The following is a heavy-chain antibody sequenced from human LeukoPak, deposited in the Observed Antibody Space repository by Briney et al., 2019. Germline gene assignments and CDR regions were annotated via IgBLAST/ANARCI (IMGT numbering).Heavy chain of an antibody. D-gene: IGHD3-22*01. J-gene: IGHJ4*02. Sequence: SGGSLRLSCAASGFTFDDYSMTWVRQAPGKGLEWVSGINWNGGSAGYADSVKGRFTISRDNAKNSLYLQTNSLRAEDTALYYCARSRHSYDSSGFPHYWGQGTLVTVSS. V-gene: IGHV3-20*04. CDR1: GFTFDDYS. CDR2: INWNGGSA. CDR3: ARSRHSYDSSGFPHY.